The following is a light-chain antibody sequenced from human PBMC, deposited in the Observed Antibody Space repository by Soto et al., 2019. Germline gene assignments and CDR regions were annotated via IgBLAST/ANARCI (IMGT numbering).Light chain of an antibody. J-gene: IGKJ5*01. CDR3: QHYGASLT. Sequence: EIVMTQSPATLSLSPGERATLSCRASQSVSSSYLAWYQQKPGQAPRLLMYGTSRRPTGIPDRFSGSGSGTDFTLTISRLEPEDFAVYYCQHYGASLTFGQGTRLEI. CDR2: GTS. V-gene: IGKV3-20*01. CDR1: QSVSSSY.